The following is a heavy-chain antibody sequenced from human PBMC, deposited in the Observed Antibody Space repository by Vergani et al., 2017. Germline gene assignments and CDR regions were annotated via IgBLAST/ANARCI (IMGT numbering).Heavy chain of an antibody. D-gene: IGHD2-15*01. Sequence: VQLLESGGGLVQPGRSLRLSCAASGFTFSSYGMHWVRQAPGKGLEWVAVIWYDGSNKYYADSVKGRFTISRDNSKNTLYLQMNSLRAEDTAVYYCARDQRYCSGGSCYSHGMDVWGQGTTVTVSS. CDR1: GFTFSSYG. J-gene: IGHJ6*02. CDR2: IWYDGSNK. V-gene: IGHV3-33*01. CDR3: ARDQRYCSGGSCYSHGMDV.